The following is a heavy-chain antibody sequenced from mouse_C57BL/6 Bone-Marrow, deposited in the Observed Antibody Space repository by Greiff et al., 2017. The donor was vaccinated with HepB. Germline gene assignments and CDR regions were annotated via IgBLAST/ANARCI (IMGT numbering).Heavy chain of an antibody. V-gene: IGHV1-81*01. J-gene: IGHJ1*03. CDR2: IYPRSGNT. CDR1: GYTFTSYG. CDR3: ARQSITTTVVDPWYFDV. D-gene: IGHD1-1*01. Sequence: VQLVESGAELARPGASVKLSCKASGYTFTSYGISWVKQRTGQGLEWIGEIYPRSGNTYYNEKFKGKATLTADKSSSTAYMELSSLTSEDSAVYFCARQSITTTVVDPWYFDVWGTGTTVTVSS.